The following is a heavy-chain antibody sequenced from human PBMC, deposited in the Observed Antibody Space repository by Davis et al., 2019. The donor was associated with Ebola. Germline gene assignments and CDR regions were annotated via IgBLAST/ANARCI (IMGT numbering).Heavy chain of an antibody. CDR2: ILPALNIV. V-gene: IGHV1-69*04. Sequence: AASVKVSCKASRGGLSDYTISWVRRAPGQGLEWMGRILPALNIVTYAQKFQDRLTITADRSTNTAYMDLHSLKSEDTATYFCAREQIGEIDYWGQGTLVTVSS. D-gene: IGHD3-22*01. J-gene: IGHJ4*02. CDR3: AREQIGEIDY. CDR1: RGGLSDYT.